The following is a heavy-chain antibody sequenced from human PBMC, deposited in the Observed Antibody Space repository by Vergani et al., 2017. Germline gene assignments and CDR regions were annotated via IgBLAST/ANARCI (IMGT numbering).Heavy chain of an antibody. D-gene: IGHD2-2*02. CDR1: VDSISSNNC. Sequence: QVQLQESGPGLVKPPGTLSLSCAVPVDSISSNNCWTWFRQPPGKGLDWIGEICHTEDTKYSPSLKSRVTVSVDESRNLFSLRLNSVTAADTAVYYCATIGYRRWGYYFDYWGQGILVTVSS. J-gene: IGHJ4*02. CDR2: ICHTEDT. V-gene: IGHV4-4*03. CDR3: ATIGYRRWGYYFDY.